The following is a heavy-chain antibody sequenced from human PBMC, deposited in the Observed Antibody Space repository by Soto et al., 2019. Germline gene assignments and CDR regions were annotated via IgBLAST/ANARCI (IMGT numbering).Heavy chain of an antibody. V-gene: IGHV4-59*01. CDR3: ARDLGSGWFDP. CDR1: GGSISSYY. Sequence: QVQLQESGPGLVKPSETLSLTCTVSGGSISSYYWSWIRQPPGKGLEWIGYIYYSGSTTYNPSLKSRVTISVDTSKNQFSLKLSSVTAADTAVYYCARDLGSGWFDPWGQGTLVTVSS. CDR2: IYYSGST. D-gene: IGHD3-10*01. J-gene: IGHJ5*02.